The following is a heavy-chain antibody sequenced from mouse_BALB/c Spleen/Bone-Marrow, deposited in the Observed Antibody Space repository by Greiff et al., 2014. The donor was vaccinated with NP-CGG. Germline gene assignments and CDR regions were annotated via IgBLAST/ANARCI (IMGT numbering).Heavy chain of an antibody. J-gene: IGHJ2*01. D-gene: IGHD1-1*01. CDR3: ARNYYDSSFYFDY. Sequence: VKLQESGPGLVAPPQSLSITCTVSGFSLTDYGVNWVRQPPGKGLEWLGMIWGDGRTDYNSALKSRLSISKDNSKSQVFLKMNSLQTDDTARYYCARNYYDSSFYFDYWGQGTTLTVSS. CDR2: IWGDGRT. CDR1: GFSLTDYG. V-gene: IGHV2-6-7*01.